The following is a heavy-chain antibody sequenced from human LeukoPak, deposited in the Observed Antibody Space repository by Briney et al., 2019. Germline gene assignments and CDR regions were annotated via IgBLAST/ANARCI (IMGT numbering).Heavy chain of an antibody. CDR3: ARKRVVPATVIGYYGMDV. CDR2: IYSGGST. CDR1: GFTVSSNY. V-gene: IGHV3-53*04. D-gene: IGHD2-8*01. Sequence: GGSLRLSCAASGFTVSSNYMSWVRQAPGKGLEWVSVIYSGGSTYYADSVKGRFTISRHNSKNTLYLQMNSLRPEDTAVYYCARKRVVPATVIGYYGMDVWGQGATVIVSS. J-gene: IGHJ6*02.